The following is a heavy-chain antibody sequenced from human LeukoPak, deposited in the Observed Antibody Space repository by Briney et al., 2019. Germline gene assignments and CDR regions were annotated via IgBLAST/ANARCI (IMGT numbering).Heavy chain of an antibody. J-gene: IGHJ4*02. CDR2: FYTSGST. V-gene: IGHV4-4*07. CDR3: ATGAGAFDY. D-gene: IGHD3-10*01. CDR1: GGSINSWY. Sequence: PSETLSLTCSASGGSINSWYWSWIRQPAGKGLEWIGRFYTSGSTNYNPSLKSRVTMSVDTSKNQFFLKVSSVTAADTAVYFCATGAGAFDYWGQGTLVTVSS.